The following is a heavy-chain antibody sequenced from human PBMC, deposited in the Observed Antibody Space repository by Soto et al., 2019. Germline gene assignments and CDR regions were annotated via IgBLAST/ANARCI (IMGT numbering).Heavy chain of an antibody. J-gene: IGHJ4*02. D-gene: IGHD1-26*01. CDR1: GFTFDGYA. Sequence: VLLVESGGGLVQPGRSLRLSCSASGFTFDGYAMHWVRQAPGKGLEWVAGISWDSGAIGYADSVRDRFIISRDNAQNSLYLQINSLRVEDTGFYHCAKDKGGNHYFDYWGQGSLVTVSS. V-gene: IGHV3-9*01. CDR3: AKDKGGNHYFDY. CDR2: ISWDSGAI.